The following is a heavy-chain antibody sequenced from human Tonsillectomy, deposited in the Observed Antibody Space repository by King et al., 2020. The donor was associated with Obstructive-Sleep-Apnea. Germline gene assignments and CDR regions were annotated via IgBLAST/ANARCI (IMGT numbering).Heavy chain of an antibody. V-gene: IGHV4-59*01. D-gene: IGHD3-10*01. Sequence: QLQESGPGLVKPSETLSLTCTVSGGSISSYYWSWIRPPPGKGLEWIGYIYYSGSTNYNPSLKSRAHITVDTAKNQISLKLSSVTAADTAVYYWARDWNYYGSGSYSGWFDPWGQGTLVTVSS. CDR1: GGSISSYY. CDR2: IYYSGST. CDR3: ARDWNYYGSGSYSGWFDP. J-gene: IGHJ5*02.